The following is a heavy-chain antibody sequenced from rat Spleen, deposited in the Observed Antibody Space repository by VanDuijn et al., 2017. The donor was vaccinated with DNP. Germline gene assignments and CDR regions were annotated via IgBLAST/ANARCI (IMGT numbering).Heavy chain of an antibody. V-gene: IGHV4-2*01. Sequence: EVKLVESGGGLVQPGRSLKLSCAASGFNFNDYWMGWVRQAPGKGLEWIGEINKDSSTIKYSPSLKDKFDISRDNAQNTLYLQKSKLGSEDTAIYYCVREEEGVDYWGQGVMVTVSS. D-gene: IGHD1-11*01. CDR1: GFNFNDYW. J-gene: IGHJ2*01. CDR2: INKDSSTI. CDR3: VREEEGVDY.